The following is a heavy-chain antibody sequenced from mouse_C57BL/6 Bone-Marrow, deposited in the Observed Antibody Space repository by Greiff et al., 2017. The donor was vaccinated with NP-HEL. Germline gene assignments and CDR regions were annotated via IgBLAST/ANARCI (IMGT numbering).Heavy chain of an antibody. V-gene: IGHV1-80*01. CDR1: GYAFSSYW. CDR2: IYPGDGDT. Sequence: QVQLQQSGAELVKPGASVKISCKASGYAFSSYWMNWVKQRPGKGLEWIGQIYPGDGDTNYNGKFKGKATLTADKSSSTAYMQLSSLTSEDSAVYFCARSQSYHYWYGSSYGYFDYWGQGTTLTVSS. CDR3: ARSQSYHYWYGSSYGYFDY. D-gene: IGHD1-1*01. J-gene: IGHJ2*01.